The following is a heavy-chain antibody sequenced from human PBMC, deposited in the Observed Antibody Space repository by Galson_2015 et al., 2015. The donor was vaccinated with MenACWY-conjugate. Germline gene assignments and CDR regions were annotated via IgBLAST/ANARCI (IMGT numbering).Heavy chain of an antibody. V-gene: IGHV3-23*01. CDR3: AKDVYMDV. CDR1: GFTFRQYA. Sequence: SLRLSCAVSGFTFRQYAMSWVRQAPGTGLEWVAIISDSGAATHYIDSVKGRFTISGDNSKNTLYLQMSRLRAEDTALYYCAKDVYMDVWGKGTPVAVSS. J-gene: IGHJ6*03. CDR2: ISDSGAAT.